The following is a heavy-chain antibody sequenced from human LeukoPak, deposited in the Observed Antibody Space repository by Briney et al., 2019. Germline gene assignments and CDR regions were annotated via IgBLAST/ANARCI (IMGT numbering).Heavy chain of an antibody. CDR1: GYTFTRYD. V-gene: IGHV1-8*03. Sequence: ASVKVSCKASGYTFTRYDINWVRQATGQGLEWMGWMNPNSGNTGYAQKFQGRVTITRNTSISTAYMELSSLRSEDTAVYYCARGRRQGRCSSTSCYSYYFDYWGQGTLVTVSS. CDR2: MNPNSGNT. J-gene: IGHJ4*02. CDR3: ARGRRQGRCSSTSCYSYYFDY. D-gene: IGHD2-2*01.